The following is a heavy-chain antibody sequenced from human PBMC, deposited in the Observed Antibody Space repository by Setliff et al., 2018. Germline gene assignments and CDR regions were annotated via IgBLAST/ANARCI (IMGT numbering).Heavy chain of an antibody. CDR1: GYTFTNYG. Sequence: ASVKVSCKASGYTFTNYGINWVRQAPGQGLEWMGWISAYAQEFQGRVTLTRDASISTAYMELRSLRSDDTAVYYCARAGRNNYDSSGYYYDLYYYNYMDVWGKGTTVTVSS. V-gene: IGHV1-18*01. J-gene: IGHJ6*03. D-gene: IGHD3-22*01. CDR2: ISAY. CDR3: ARAGRNNYDSSGYYYDLYYYNYMDV.